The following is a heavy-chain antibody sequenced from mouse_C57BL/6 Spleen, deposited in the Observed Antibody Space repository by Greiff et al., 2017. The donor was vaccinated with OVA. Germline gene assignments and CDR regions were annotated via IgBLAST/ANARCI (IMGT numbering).Heavy chain of an antibody. J-gene: IGHJ4*01. CDR2: ISSGSSTI. V-gene: IGHV5-17*01. Sequence: EVMLVESGGGLVKPGGSLKLSCAASGFTFSDYGMHWVRQAPEKGLEWVAYISSGSSTIYYADTVKGRFTISRDNAKNTLFLQMTSLRSEDTAMYYCARKRNWDAMDYWGQGTSVTVSS. D-gene: IGHD4-1*01. CDR1: GFTFSDYG. CDR3: ARKRNWDAMDY.